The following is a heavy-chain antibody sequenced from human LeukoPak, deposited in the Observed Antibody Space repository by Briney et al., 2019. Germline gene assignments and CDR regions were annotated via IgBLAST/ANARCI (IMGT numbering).Heavy chain of an antibody. Sequence: PGGSLRLSCAASGFTFSSYAMSWVRQAPGKGLEGGSAISGSGGSTYYADSVKGRFTISRDNSKNTLYLQMNSLRAEATAVYYCATTGWYGHFDYWGPGTLVTVSS. V-gene: IGHV3-23*01. CDR3: ATTGWYGHFDY. CDR1: GFTFSSYA. D-gene: IGHD6-19*01. CDR2: ISGSGGST. J-gene: IGHJ4*02.